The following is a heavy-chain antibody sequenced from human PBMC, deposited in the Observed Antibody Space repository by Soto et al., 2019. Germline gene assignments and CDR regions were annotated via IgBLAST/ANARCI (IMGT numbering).Heavy chain of an antibody. CDR3: AKDMSPFIVVVVAATPDFDY. CDR2: ISYDGSNK. V-gene: IGHV3-30*18. D-gene: IGHD2-15*01. CDR1: GFTFSSYG. J-gene: IGHJ4*02. Sequence: GGSLRLACAASGFTFSSYGMHWVRQAPGKGLEWVAVISYDGSNKYYADSVKGRFTISRDNSKNTLYLQMNSLRAEDTAVYYCAKDMSPFIVVVVAATPDFDYWGQRTLVTGSS.